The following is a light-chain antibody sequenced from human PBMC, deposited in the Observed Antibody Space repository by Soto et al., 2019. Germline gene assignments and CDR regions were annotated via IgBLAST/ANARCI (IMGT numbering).Light chain of an antibody. J-gene: IGKJ4*01. V-gene: IGKV4-1*01. Sequence: DIVMTQSPDSLAVSLGERATINCKSSQNLLYSSNNKNYFAWYQQKPGQPPKLLIYWASTRESGVPDRFSGSGSWTDFTLTISSLQAEDVAVYYCQQYDRTPLTFGGGTKVEIK. CDR1: QNLLYSSNNKNY. CDR2: WAS. CDR3: QQYDRTPLT.